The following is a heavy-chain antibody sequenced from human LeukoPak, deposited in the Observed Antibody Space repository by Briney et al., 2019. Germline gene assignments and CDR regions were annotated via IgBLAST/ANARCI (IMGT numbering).Heavy chain of an antibody. CDR1: GDSFSSTGYY. Sequence: SQTLSLTCTVSGDSFSSTGYYWNWIRQPAGKGLEWIGRFYRENMDYNPSLKSRATISVDTSKNQFSLRLTSVTAADTAVYYCARGLDSSGYYWYFDLWGRGTLVTVSS. CDR3: ARGLDSSGYYWYFDL. D-gene: IGHD3-22*01. J-gene: IGHJ2*01. CDR2: FYRENM. V-gene: IGHV4-61*02.